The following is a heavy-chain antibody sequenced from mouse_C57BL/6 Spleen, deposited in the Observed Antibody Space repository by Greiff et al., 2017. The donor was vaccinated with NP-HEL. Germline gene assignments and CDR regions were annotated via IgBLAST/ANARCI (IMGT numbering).Heavy chain of an antibody. Sequence: VQLQQSGPELVKPGASVKISCKASGYTFTDYYMNWVKQSHGKSLEWIGDINPNNGGTSYNQKFKGKATLTVDKSSSTAYMELRSLTSEDSAVYYCAREDYYGSSPWYFDYWGQGTTLTVSS. J-gene: IGHJ2*01. CDR2: INPNNGGT. CDR3: AREDYYGSSPWYFDY. V-gene: IGHV1-26*01. D-gene: IGHD1-1*01. CDR1: GYTFTDYY.